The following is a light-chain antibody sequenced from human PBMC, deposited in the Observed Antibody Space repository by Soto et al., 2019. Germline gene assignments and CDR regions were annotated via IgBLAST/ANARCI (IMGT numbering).Light chain of an antibody. CDR2: DAS. V-gene: IGKV3-11*01. J-gene: IGKJ5*01. CDR1: QSVTKNN. CDR3: QQRSNSTPWIT. Sequence: EIVLTQSPGTLSLSPGERAPLSCRASQSVTKNNLNWYQQKPGQAPRLLIXDASNRATGIPAKFSGSGSGTDFTRTIGSLEPEESAVYYCQQRSNSTPWITFGQGTRLEIK.